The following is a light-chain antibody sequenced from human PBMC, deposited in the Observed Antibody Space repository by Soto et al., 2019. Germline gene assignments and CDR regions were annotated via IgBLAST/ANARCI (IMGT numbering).Light chain of an antibody. CDR1: ERIGSW. CDR2: GAS. J-gene: IGKJ2*01. Sequence: DVQMTQTPSSVSASVGDRVTITCRASERIGSWLAWYQQKPGKAPKLLIYGASNLHGEVPPRFSGSGSETDFALTISSLQPEDFATYYCQQTYSFPNTFGQGTKVEIK. CDR3: QQTYSFPNT. V-gene: IGKV1-12*01.